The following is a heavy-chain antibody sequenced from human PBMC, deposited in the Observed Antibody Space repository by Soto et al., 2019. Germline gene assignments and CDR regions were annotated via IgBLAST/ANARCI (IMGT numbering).Heavy chain of an antibody. CDR3: ARGSYDSTWS. V-gene: IGHV6-1*01. J-gene: IGHJ5*02. Sequence: QVQLQQSGPGLVKPSQTLSLTCAISGDSVSSNAAAWSWIRQSPSRGLEWLGRTYYRSKWYNDYAVSVKSRIVINPDTSKNQFTLHLNSVTPEDTAVYYCARGSYDSTWSWGQGTLVTVSS. CDR2: TYYRSKWYN. D-gene: IGHD6-13*01. CDR1: GDSVSSNAAA.